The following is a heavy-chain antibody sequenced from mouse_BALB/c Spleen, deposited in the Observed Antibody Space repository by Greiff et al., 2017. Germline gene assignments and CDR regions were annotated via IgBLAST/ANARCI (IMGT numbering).Heavy chain of an antibody. CDR2: ISSGSSTI. V-gene: IGHV5-17*02. J-gene: IGHJ2*01. CDR3: ARSVAHYFDY. CDR1: GFTFSSFG. Sequence: EVKLVESGGGLVQPGGSRKLSCAASGFTFSSFGMHWVRQAPEKGLEWVAYISSGSSTIYYADTVKGRFTISRDNPKNTLFLQMTSLRSEDTAMYYCARSVAHYFDYWGQGTTLTVSS. D-gene: IGHD1-1*01.